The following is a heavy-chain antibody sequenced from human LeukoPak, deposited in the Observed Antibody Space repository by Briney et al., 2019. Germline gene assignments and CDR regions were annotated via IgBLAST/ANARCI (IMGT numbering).Heavy chain of an antibody. CDR2: INWNGVRI. CDR1: GFTFADYD. D-gene: IGHD6-19*01. V-gene: IGHV3-20*04. CDR3: ASGSSGWYGGFDY. Sequence: GGSLRLSCAASGFTFADYDMSWVRQAPGKGLEWVSGINWNGVRIAYADSVKGRFTISRDNAKKSLYLQMDSLRAEDTAVYYCASGSSGWYGGFDYWGQGTLVTVSS. J-gene: IGHJ4*02.